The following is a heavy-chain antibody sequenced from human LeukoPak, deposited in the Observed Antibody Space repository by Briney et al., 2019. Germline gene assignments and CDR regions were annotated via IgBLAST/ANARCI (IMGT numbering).Heavy chain of an antibody. CDR3: ARRGYCSGGSCSAEYFQH. D-gene: IGHD2-15*01. V-gene: IGHV5-51*01. Sequence: PGESLKISCKGSGYSFTNYWIGWVRQMPGKGLVWMRIIYPGDSDTRYSPSFQGQVTISADKSIDTAYLQWSSLKASDTAMYYCARRGYCSGGSCSAEYFQHWGQGTLVTVSS. J-gene: IGHJ1*01. CDR2: IYPGDSDT. CDR1: GYSFTNYW.